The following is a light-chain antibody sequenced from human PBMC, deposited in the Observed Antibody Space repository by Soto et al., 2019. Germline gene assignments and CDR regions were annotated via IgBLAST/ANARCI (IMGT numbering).Light chain of an antibody. CDR1: SSDVGSYNL. CDR2: EGS. J-gene: IGLJ1*01. V-gene: IGLV2-23*01. CDR3: CSYASSSLYV. Sequence: QSVLTQPASVSGSPGQSITISCTGTSSDVGSYNLVSWYQQHPGKAPKLMIYEGSKRPSGVSNRFSGSKSGNTASLTISGLQAEDEADYYCCSYASSSLYVFGTGTKLTVL.